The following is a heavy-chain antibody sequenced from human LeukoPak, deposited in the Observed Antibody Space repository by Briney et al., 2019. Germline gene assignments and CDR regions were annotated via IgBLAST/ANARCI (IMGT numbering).Heavy chain of an antibody. CDR3: ARDGARSDFDY. Sequence: GASVKVSCKASGYTFSSYYIYWVRHAPGQGLEWVGGINPSGGSTTYAQKFQGRVTMTRGTSTSTVYMELSSLRSEDTAVYYCARDGARSDFDYWGQGTLVTVSS. V-gene: IGHV1-46*01. CDR2: INPSGGST. J-gene: IGHJ4*02. CDR1: GYTFSSYY. D-gene: IGHD3-3*01.